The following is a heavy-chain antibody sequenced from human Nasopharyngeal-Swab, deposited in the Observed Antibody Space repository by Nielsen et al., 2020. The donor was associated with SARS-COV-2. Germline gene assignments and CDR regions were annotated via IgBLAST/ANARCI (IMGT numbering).Heavy chain of an antibody. CDR3: ARDSGSYPDDAFDI. J-gene: IGHJ3*02. CDR1: GGTFSSYA. V-gene: IGHV1-69*13. CDR2: IIPIFGTA. D-gene: IGHD1-26*01. Sequence: SVKVSCKASGGTFSSYAISWVRQAPGQGPEWMGGIIPIFGTANYAQKFQGRVTITADESTSTAYMELSSLRSEDTAVYYCARDSGSYPDDAFDIWGQGTMVTVSS.